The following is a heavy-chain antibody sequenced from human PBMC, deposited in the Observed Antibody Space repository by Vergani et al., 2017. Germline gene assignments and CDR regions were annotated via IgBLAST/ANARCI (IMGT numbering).Heavy chain of an antibody. J-gene: IGHJ4*02. CDR2: INHSGST. Sequence: QVQLQQWGAGLLKPSETLSLTCAVYGGSFSGYYWSWIRQPPGKGLEWIGEINHSGSTNYNPSLKSRVTISVDTSKNQFSLKLSSVTAADTAVYYRARGGGDYGSGSYTLDYWGQGTLVTVAS. CDR1: GGSFSGYY. V-gene: IGHV4-34*01. CDR3: ARGGGDYGSGSYTLDY. D-gene: IGHD3-10*01.